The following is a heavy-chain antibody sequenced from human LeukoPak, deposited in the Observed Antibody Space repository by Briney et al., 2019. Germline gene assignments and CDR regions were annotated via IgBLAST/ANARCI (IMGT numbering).Heavy chain of an antibody. V-gene: IGHV3-23*01. Sequence: PGGSLRLSSAASGFTFSSYAMSWVPQAPGKGLEWVSALSGSGGSTYSADSVRGPFTTSRDTSKNTLYLHMNSRRAEDTAVYDCAKSMSSSLPKVREGYYYYCGMDVWGQGTTVTVSS. CDR2: LSGSGGST. CDR1: GFTFSSYA. D-gene: IGHD6-6*01. CDR3: AKSMSSSLPKVREGYYYYCGMDV. J-gene: IGHJ6*02.